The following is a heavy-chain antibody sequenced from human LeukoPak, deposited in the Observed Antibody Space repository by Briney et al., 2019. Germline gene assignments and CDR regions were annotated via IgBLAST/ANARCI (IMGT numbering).Heavy chain of an antibody. CDR2: IYSGGST. CDR1: GFTVSSNY. D-gene: IGHD1-26*01. V-gene: IGHV3-53*01. Sequence: GGSLRLSCAASGFTVSSNYMSWVRQAPGKGLEWVSVIYSGGSTYYADSVKGRFTISRDNSKNTLCLKMNSLRAEDTAVYYCARVRPRVGAEYYFDYWGQGTLVTVSS. CDR3: ARVRPRVGAEYYFDY. J-gene: IGHJ4*02.